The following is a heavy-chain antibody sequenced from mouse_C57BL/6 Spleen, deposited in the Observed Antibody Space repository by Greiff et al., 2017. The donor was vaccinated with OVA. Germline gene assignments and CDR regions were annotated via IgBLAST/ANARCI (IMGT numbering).Heavy chain of an antibody. Sequence: QVQLKESGPGLVQPSQSLSITCTVSGFSLTSYGVHWVRQSPGKGLEWLGVIWSGGSTDYNAAFISRLSISKDNSKSQVFFKMNSLQADDTAIYYCARKGGSNYPKLMFAYWGQGTLVTVSA. V-gene: IGHV2-2*01. CDR1: GFSLTSYG. CDR2: IWSGGST. CDR3: ARKGGSNYPKLMFAY. D-gene: IGHD2-5*01. J-gene: IGHJ3*01.